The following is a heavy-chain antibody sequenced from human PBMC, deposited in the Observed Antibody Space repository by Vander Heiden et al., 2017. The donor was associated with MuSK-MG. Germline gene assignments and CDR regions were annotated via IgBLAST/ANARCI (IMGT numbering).Heavy chain of an antibody. Sequence: EVQLVESGGGLVQPGGSLRLSCAASGFTFSSYSMNWVRQAPGKGLEWVSYISSSSSTIYYADAVKGRFTISRDNAKNSMYLQMNRMRAEDTAVYYYARVRWGPRGAFDIWGQGTMVTVSS. V-gene: IGHV3-48*01. D-gene: IGHD3-10*01. CDR1: GFTFSSYS. CDR2: ISSSSSTI. J-gene: IGHJ3*02. CDR3: ARVRWGPRGAFDI.